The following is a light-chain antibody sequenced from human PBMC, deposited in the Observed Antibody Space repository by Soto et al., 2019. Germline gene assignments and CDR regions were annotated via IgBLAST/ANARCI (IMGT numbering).Light chain of an antibody. CDR3: QSYDSTLSGSYV. CDR2: GNT. V-gene: IGLV1-40*01. J-gene: IGLJ1*01. CDR1: SSNIGAGYD. Sequence: QSVLTQPPSVSGAPGQRVTISCTGSSSNIGAGYDVHWYQQLPKTAPKLLIYGNTNRPSGVPDRFSGSKSGASASLAITGLQDEDEADYYCQSYDSTLSGSYVFGTGTQLTVL.